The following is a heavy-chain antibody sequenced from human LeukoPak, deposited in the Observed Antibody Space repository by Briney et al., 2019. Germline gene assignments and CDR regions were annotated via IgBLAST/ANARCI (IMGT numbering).Heavy chain of an antibody. Sequence: SETLSLTCTVSGGSISSSSYYWSWIRQPPGKGLEWIGYIYYSGSTNYNPSLKSRVTISVDTSKNQFSLKLSSVTAADTAVYYCARLGYGEYADYWGQGTLVTVSS. CDR3: ARLGYGEYADY. D-gene: IGHD4-17*01. V-gene: IGHV4-61*05. J-gene: IGHJ4*02. CDR2: IYYSGST. CDR1: GGSISSSSYY.